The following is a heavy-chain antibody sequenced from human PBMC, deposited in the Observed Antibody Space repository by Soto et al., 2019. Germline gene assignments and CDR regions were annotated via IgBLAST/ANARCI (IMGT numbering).Heavy chain of an antibody. V-gene: IGHV3-33*01. D-gene: IGHD7-27*01. CDR2: IWYDGSNK. J-gene: IGHJ6*02. CDR3: AMIPMPGPSSWAYYYYGMDV. Sequence: PGGSLRLSCAASGFTFSSCGMHWVRQAPGKGLEWVAVIWYDGSNKCYADSVKGRFTISRDNSKNTLYLQMNSLRAEDTAVYYCAMIPMPGPSSWAYYYYGMDVWGQGTTVTVSS. CDR1: GFTFSSCG.